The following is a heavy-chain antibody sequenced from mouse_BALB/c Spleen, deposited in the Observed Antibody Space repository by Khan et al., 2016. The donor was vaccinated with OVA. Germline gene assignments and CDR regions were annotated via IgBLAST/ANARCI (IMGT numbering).Heavy chain of an antibody. J-gene: IGHJ3*01. V-gene: IGHV1-77*01. CDR1: GYTFTDYY. D-gene: IGHD1-2*01. CDR2: ISPGSGDT. CDR3: ARRNYFGYTFAY. Sequence: QVQLKQSGAELARPGASVKLSCKASGYTFTDYYINWVKQRTGQGLEWIGEISPGSGDTYYNERFKGKATLTADTSSSTAYMQLSSLTSEASAVYFCARRNYFGYTFAYWGQGTLLTVSA.